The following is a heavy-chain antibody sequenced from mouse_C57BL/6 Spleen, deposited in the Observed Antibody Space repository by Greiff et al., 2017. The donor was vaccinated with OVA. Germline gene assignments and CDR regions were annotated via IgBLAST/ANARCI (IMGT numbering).Heavy chain of an antibody. V-gene: IGHV1-81*01. CDR1: GYTFTSYG. CDR2: IYPRSGNT. Sequence: VKLMESGAELARPGASVKLSCKASGYTFTSYGISWVKQRTGQGLEWIGEIYPRSGNTYYNEKFKGKATLTADKSSSTAYMELRSLTSEDSAVYFCARAYDYDGEFAYWGQGTLVTVSA. D-gene: IGHD2-4*01. J-gene: IGHJ3*01. CDR3: ARAYDYDGEFAY.